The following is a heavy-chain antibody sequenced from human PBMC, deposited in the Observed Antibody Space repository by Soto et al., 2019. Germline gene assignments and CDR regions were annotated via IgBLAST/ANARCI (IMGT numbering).Heavy chain of an antibody. V-gene: IGHV4-30-4*01. CDR3: ARREVKGFDP. CDR1: GGSMSSGDYY. CDR2: IHYSGST. Sequence: SETLSLTCTVSGGSMSSGDYYWSWIRQPPGKGLEWIGYIHYSGSTYYNPSLKSRVTISVDASKKQFSLNLNSVTAADTAVYYCARREVKGFDPWGQGTLVTVSS. J-gene: IGHJ5*02.